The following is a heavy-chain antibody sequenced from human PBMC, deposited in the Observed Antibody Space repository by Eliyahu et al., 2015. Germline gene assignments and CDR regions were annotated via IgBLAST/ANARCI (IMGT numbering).Heavy chain of an antibody. CDR3: ARDLGAYKRAFDY. Sequence: EVQLVESGGGLIQPGGSLRLSCAASGFPVSXNYMSWVRQAPGKGLEWLSVMXNGGATYYADSVKGRFTISRDNSKNTLYLQMNSLRADDTAVYYCARDLGAYKRAFDYWGQGTLVTVSS. J-gene: IGHJ4*02. D-gene: IGHD3-16*01. CDR1: GFPVSXNY. CDR2: MXNGGAT. V-gene: IGHV3-53*01.